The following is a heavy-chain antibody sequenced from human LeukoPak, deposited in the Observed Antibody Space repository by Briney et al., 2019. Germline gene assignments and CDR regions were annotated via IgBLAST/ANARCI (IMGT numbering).Heavy chain of an antibody. CDR2: IYSGGST. J-gene: IGHJ3*02. D-gene: IGHD3-10*01. CDR1: GFTVSSNY. CDR3: ARDSGWFGESGSNAFDI. V-gene: IGHV3-53*01. Sequence: GGSLRLSCAASGFTVSSNYMSWVRQAPGKGLEWVSVIYSGGSTYYADSVKGRFTISRDNSKNTLYLQMNSLRAEDTAVYYCARDSGWFGESGSNAFDIWGQGTMVTVSS.